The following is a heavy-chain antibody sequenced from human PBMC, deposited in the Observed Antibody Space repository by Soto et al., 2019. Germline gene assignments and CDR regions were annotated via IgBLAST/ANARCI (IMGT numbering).Heavy chain of an antibody. D-gene: IGHD6-19*01. CDR1: GYTFTGYA. CDR2: INAGNGNT. Sequence: QVQLVQSGAEEKKPGASVKVSCKASGYTFTGYAMHWVHQAPGQRLEWMGWINAGNGNTKYSQKFQGRVTITRDTSASTAYMDLSSLRSEDTAVYYCARAVAVPADFDYWGQGTLVTVSS. V-gene: IGHV1-3*05. J-gene: IGHJ4*02. CDR3: ARAVAVPADFDY.